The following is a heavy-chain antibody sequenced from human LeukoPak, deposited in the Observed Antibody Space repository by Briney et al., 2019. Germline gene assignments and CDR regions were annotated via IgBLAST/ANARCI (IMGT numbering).Heavy chain of an antibody. CDR3: ARGVSGTGPDI. CDR2: IKTDGSST. V-gene: IGHV3-74*01. D-gene: IGHD5/OR15-5a*01. Sequence: GGSLRLSCAASGFTFSSYWMHWVRQAPGKGLVWVSRIKTDGSSTDYADSVKGRFTISRDNAKNMMYLQMNSLRAEDTAAYYCARGVSGTGPDIWGLGTMVTVSS. J-gene: IGHJ3*02. CDR1: GFTFSSYW.